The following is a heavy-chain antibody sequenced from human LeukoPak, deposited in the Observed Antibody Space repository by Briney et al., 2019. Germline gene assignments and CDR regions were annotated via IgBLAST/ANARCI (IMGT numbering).Heavy chain of an antibody. D-gene: IGHD1-1*01. CDR2: IIGSGSST. CDR3: AKSRNDPDAAFDI. V-gene: IGHV3-23*01. Sequence: PGGSLRLSCAASAFTFSGYAMSWVRQPPGKGLEWVSAIIGSGSSTYYADSVKGRFTISRDNSKNTLYLQMNSLRAEDTAVYYCAKSRNDPDAAFDIWGQGTMVTVSS. J-gene: IGHJ3*02. CDR1: AFTFSGYA.